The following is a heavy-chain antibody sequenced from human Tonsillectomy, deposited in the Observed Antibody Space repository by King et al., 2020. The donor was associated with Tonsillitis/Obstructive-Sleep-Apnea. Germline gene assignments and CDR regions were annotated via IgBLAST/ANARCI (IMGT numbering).Heavy chain of an antibody. Sequence: VQLVDSGGGLVQPGGSLRLSCAASGFTFSTYAMSWVRQAPGKGLEWVSGFGASGGTTYYADSVKGRFTISRDNSKNTLYLQMNSLRAEDTAVYYCAKGSHDFDYWGQGTLVTVSS. CDR1: GFTFSTYA. V-gene: IGHV3-23*04. CDR3: AKGSHDFDY. CDR2: FGASGGTT. J-gene: IGHJ4*02.